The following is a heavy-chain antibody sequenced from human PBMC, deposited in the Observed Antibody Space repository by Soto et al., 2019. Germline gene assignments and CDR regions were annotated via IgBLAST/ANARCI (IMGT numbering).Heavy chain of an antibody. J-gene: IGHJ3*01. CDR2: INPTRGT. Sequence: PSETLSLTYAVNTGSFTGHFWSWIRQSPGRGLEWIGEINPTRGTNYNPSLKSRVAISIEMSRNQFSLTLTSVTAADTALYFCARGSLGGNYGAFDVWGQGTTVT. D-gene: IGHD3-10*01. CDR3: ARGSLGGNYGAFDV. CDR1: TGSFTGHF. V-gene: IGHV4-34*01.